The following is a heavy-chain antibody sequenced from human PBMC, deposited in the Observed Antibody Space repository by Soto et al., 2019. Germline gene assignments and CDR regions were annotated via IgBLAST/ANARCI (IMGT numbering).Heavy chain of an antibody. Sequence: SVKVSCKASGGTFSSYAISWVRQAPGQGLEWMGGIIPIFGTANYAQKFQGRVTITADESTSTAYMELSSLRSEDTAVYYCARASLITIFGVVIIGWFDPWGQGTLITVSS. J-gene: IGHJ5*02. CDR1: GGTFSSYA. V-gene: IGHV1-69*13. CDR2: IIPIFGTA. CDR3: ARASLITIFGVVIIGWFDP. D-gene: IGHD3-3*01.